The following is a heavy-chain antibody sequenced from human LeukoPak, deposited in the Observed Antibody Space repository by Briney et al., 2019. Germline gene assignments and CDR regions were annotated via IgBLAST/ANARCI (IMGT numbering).Heavy chain of an antibody. CDR1: GFIFRNYA. CDR3: AKWGDYDILTGYYVSDF. CDR2: ITGSGDTT. J-gene: IGHJ4*02. D-gene: IGHD3-9*01. Sequence: GSLRLSCAASGFIFRNYAMSWVRQAPGKGLEWVSAITGSGDTTYYADSVKGRFTISRDNSKNTLYVEMNTLRAEDTAVYYCAKWGDYDILTGYYVSDFWGQGTLVTVSS. V-gene: IGHV3-23*01.